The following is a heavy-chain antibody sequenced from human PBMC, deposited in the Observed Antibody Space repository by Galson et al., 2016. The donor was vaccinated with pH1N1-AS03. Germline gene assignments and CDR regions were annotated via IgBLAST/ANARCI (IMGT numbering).Heavy chain of an antibody. V-gene: IGHV4-38-2*01. CDR3: ARRIAERLVAEESVAFDY. J-gene: IGHJ4*02. D-gene: IGHD6-25*01. CDR2: IYHSGST. CDR1: GYSISSGYY. Sequence: SETLSLTCAVSGYSISSGYYWGWIRQPPGKGLEWIGSIYHSGSTYYNPSLMSRVTISVDTSENRFSLKVTSVTAADTAVYYCARRIAERLVAEESVAFDYWGQGTLVTVSS.